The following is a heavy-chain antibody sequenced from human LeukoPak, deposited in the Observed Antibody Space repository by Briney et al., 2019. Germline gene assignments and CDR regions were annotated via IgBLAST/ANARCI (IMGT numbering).Heavy chain of an antibody. Sequence: PGGSLRLSCAASGFTFSSYAMSWVRQAPGKALEWVSAISGSGGNTYYADSVKGRFSISRDNLKNTLYVQMNSLRVEDTAVYYCAKGHSAHGTGFDGWGQGTLVIVSS. CDR2: ISGSGGNT. J-gene: IGHJ4*02. CDR3: AKGHSAHGTGFDG. V-gene: IGHV3-23*01. D-gene: IGHD1-14*01. CDR1: GFTFSSYA.